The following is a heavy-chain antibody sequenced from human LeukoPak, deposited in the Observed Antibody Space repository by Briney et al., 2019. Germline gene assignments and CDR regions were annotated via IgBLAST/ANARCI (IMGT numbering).Heavy chain of an antibody. D-gene: IGHD5-24*01. CDR2: ISGSGGST. Sequence: GGSLRLSCAAFGFTFSSYAMSWVRQAPGKGLGWVSAISGSGGSTYYADSLKGRFTISRDNSKNTLYLQMNSLRAEDTAVYYCAKDPSRWVQQRSPYFDYWGQGTLVTVSS. CDR3: AKDPSRWVQQRSPYFDY. CDR1: GFTFSSYA. J-gene: IGHJ4*02. V-gene: IGHV3-23*01.